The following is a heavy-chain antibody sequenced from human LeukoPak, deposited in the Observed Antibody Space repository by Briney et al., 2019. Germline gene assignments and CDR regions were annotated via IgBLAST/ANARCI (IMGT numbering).Heavy chain of an antibody. D-gene: IGHD3-10*01. Sequence: GGSLRLSCAASGFLVRHNYMSWVRQAPGRGLEWVSIIYNNGNTDYADSVKGRFTVSRDNAKNSLYLQMNSLRAEDTAVYYCGSVVREGEDYWGQGTLVTVSS. J-gene: IGHJ4*02. V-gene: IGHV3-66*01. CDR3: GSVVREGEDY. CDR2: IYNNGNT. CDR1: GFLVRHNY.